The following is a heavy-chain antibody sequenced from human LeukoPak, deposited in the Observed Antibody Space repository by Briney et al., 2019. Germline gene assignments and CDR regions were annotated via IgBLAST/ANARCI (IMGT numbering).Heavy chain of an antibody. CDR3: ARHAGYCSSTSCYVNYYYMDV. CDR2: IYYIGST. V-gene: IGHV4-59*08. CDR1: GGSISSYC. Sequence: SETLSLTSTVSGGSISSYCWSWIREPPRKGLEWVGYIYYIGSTNYNPSLKSRVTISVDTSKNQFSLKLSSVTAADTAVYYCARHAGYCSSTSCYVNYYYMDVWGKGTTVTVSS. J-gene: IGHJ6*03. D-gene: IGHD2-2*01.